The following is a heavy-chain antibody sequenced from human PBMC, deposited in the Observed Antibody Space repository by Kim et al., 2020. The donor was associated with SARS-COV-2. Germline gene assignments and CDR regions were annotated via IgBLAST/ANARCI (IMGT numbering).Heavy chain of an antibody. CDR1: GFTFSSYC. D-gene: IGHD3-16*01. V-gene: IGHV3-74*01. CDR2: INSDGSST. J-gene: IGHJ4*02. Sequence: GGSLRLSCAASGFTFSSYCMHWVRQAPGKGLVWVSRINSDGSSTNYADSVRGRFTISRDNAKNTLYLQMNTLRAEDTAVYYCASGGKGAGDFWGQGTLVTVSS. CDR3: ASGGKGAGDF.